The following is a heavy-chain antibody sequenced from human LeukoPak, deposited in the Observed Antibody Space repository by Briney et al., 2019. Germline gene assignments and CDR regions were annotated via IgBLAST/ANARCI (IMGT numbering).Heavy chain of an antibody. D-gene: IGHD3-10*01. CDR2: INHSGST. CDR1: GGSFSGYY. Sequence: SETLSLTCAVYGGSFSGYYWSWIRQPPGKGLEWIGEINHSGSTYYNPSLKSRVTISVDTSKNQFSLKLSSVTAADTAVYYCARLRGGWEGYYYMDVWGKGTTVTISS. V-gene: IGHV4-34*01. CDR3: ARLRGGWEGYYYMDV. J-gene: IGHJ6*03.